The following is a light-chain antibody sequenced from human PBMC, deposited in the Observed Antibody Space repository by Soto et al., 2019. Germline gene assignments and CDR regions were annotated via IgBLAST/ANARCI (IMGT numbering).Light chain of an antibody. CDR3: SSYSSTTTLVV. CDR1: SSDVGGYNY. Sequence: QSVLTQPRSVSGSPGQSVTISCTGTSSDVGGYNYVSWYQQRPGKAPKLMIYDVSRRPSGVPGRFSGSKSGNTASLTISGLQAEDEADYYCSSYSSTTTLVVFGTGTKVTVL. V-gene: IGLV2-11*01. CDR2: DVS. J-gene: IGLJ1*01.